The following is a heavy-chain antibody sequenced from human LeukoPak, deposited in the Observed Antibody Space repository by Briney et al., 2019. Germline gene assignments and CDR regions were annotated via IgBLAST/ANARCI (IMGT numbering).Heavy chain of an antibody. CDR3: ARLYCNGGSCYFDY. V-gene: IGHV4-39*07. J-gene: IGHJ4*02. D-gene: IGHD2-15*01. CDR2: IYYSGST. CDR1: GGSISSSYSY. Sequence: SETLSLTCTVSGGSISSSYSYWGWIRQPPGKGLEWIGNIYYSGSTYYSPSLTSRVTVSVDTSENQFSLKLSSVTAADTAVYYCARLYCNGGSCYFDYWGQGTLVTVSS.